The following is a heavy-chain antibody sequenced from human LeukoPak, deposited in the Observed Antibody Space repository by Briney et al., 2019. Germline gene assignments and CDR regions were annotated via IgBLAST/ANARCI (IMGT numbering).Heavy chain of an antibody. CDR3: ARQYSGSFGAFDI. Sequence: PSETLSLTCTVSGGSISSYYWSWIRQPPGKGLEWIGYIYYSGSTNYNPSLKSRVTISVDTSKNQFSLKLSSVTAADTAVYYCARQYSGSFGAFDIWGQGTMVTVSS. CDR1: GGSISSYY. V-gene: IGHV4-59*08. CDR2: IYYSGST. J-gene: IGHJ3*02. D-gene: IGHD1-26*01.